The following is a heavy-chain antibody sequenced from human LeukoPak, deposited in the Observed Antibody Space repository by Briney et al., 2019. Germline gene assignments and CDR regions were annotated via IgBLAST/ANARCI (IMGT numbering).Heavy chain of an antibody. V-gene: IGHV3-30*18. CDR3: AKGGSYLDHFDY. CDR1: GFTFSSYG. J-gene: IGHJ4*02. CDR2: ISYDGSNK. D-gene: IGHD1-26*01. Sequence: GGSLRLSCAASGFTFSSYGMHWVRQAPGKGLEWVAVISYDGSNKYYADSVKGRFTISRDNSKNTPYLQMNSLRAEDTAVYYCAKGGSYLDHFDYWGQGTLVTVSS.